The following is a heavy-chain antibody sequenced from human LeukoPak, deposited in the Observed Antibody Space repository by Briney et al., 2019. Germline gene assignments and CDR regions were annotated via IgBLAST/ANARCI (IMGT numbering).Heavy chain of an antibody. D-gene: IGHD2-2*02. Sequence: GEALRISGNVSGYRFTNYWIGWVRQMPGKGLEWMGIIYPGDSDTRYSPPFQGQVTISADKSITTAYLQWSSLKASDTAMYYCAIGGDSSTSCYRCFDFWGQGTLVTVSS. CDR3: AIGGDSSTSCYRCFDF. CDR1: GYRFTNYW. J-gene: IGHJ4*02. CDR2: IYPGDSDT. V-gene: IGHV5-51*03.